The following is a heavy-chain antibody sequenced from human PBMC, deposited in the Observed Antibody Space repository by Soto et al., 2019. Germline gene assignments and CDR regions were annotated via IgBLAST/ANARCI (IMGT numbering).Heavy chain of an antibody. V-gene: IGHV1-18*04. Sequence: ASVKVSCKTSGYTFANFDFSWVRQAPGQGLEWMGWISAYNGNTNYAQKLQGRVTMTTDTSTSTAYMELRSLRSDDTAVYYCARDPMASLGSPDDAFDIWGQGTMVTVSS. CDR3: ARDPMASLGSPDDAFDI. D-gene: IGHD5-12*01. CDR2: ISAYNGNT. J-gene: IGHJ3*02. CDR1: GYTFANFD.